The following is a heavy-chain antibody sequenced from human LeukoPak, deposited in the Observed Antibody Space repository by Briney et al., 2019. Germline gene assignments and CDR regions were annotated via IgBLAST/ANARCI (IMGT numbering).Heavy chain of an antibody. CDR1: GFTFSSYS. V-gene: IGHV3-21*01. D-gene: IGHD2-2*01. Sequence: PGGSLRLSCAASGFTFSSYSMNWVRQAPGKGLEWVSSISSSSSYIYYADSVKGRFTISRDNAKNSLYLQMNSLRAEDTAVYYCARDLRRDQRAFDIWGQGTVVTVSS. J-gene: IGHJ3*02. CDR3: ARDLRRDQRAFDI. CDR2: ISSSSSYI.